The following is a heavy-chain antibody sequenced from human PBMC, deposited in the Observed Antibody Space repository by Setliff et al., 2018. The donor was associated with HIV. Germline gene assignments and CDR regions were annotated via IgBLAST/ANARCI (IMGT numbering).Heavy chain of an antibody. CDR3: ARRDGLSMNAFQI. CDR2: IYPDDSNI. D-gene: IGHD2-21*01. CDR1: DYTFSTYW. J-gene: IGHJ3*01. Sequence: PGESLKISCKALDYTFSTYWIGWVRQMPGEGLEWMGIIYPDDSNIRYNPSFQSQVTISADKSITTAYLEIHNLKASDTATYYCARRDGLSMNAFQIWGPGTMVTVSS. V-gene: IGHV5-51*01.